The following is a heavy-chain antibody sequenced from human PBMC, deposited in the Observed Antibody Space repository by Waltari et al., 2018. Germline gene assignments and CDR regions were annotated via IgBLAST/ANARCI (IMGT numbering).Heavy chain of an antibody. D-gene: IGHD3-10*01. Sequence: EVQLVASGGGLVQPGGSLRLSCAAPGFTFRDYWMNWVRQAPGRGLEWVGSIKPDGSDKYYVEYVKGRFSISRDNAKNSLYLQMNSLRAEDTAVYYCGRSYGWAFDMSGQGTMVIVSS. V-gene: IGHV3-7*02. CDR1: GFTFRDYW. J-gene: IGHJ3*02. CDR2: IKPDGSDK. CDR3: GRSYGWAFDM.